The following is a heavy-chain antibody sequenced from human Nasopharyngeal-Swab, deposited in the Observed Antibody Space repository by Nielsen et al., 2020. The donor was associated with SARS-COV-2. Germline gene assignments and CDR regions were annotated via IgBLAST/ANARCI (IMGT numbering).Heavy chain of an antibody. J-gene: IGHJ4*02. Sequence: GVLKISCAASGFTFSSYAMSWVRQAPGKGLEWVSAISGSGGSTYYADSVKGRFTISRDNSKNTLYLQMNSLRAEDTAVYYCAKDLSSSSWPDDYWGQGTLVTVSS. CDR1: GFTFSSYA. D-gene: IGHD6-13*01. CDR3: AKDLSSSSWPDDY. V-gene: IGHV3-23*01. CDR2: ISGSGGST.